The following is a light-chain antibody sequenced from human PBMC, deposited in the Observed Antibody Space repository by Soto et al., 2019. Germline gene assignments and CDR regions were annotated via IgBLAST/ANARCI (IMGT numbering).Light chain of an antibody. J-gene: IGKJ4*01. Sequence: EIVMTQSPATLSVSPGERATLSCRASQSVSSNLAWYQQKPGQDPRLLIYGASTRAIGIAARFSGSGSGTDFTLTICSLQSQDFAVYYCQQYNNWPPVTFGGGTKVEIK. CDR2: GAS. V-gene: IGKV3-15*01. CDR1: QSVSSN. CDR3: QQYNNWPPVT.